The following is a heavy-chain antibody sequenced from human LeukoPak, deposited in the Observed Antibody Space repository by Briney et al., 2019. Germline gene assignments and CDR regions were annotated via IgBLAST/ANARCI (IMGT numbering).Heavy chain of an antibody. J-gene: IGHJ4*02. D-gene: IGHD1-1*01. CDR3: ARLWRAAIDY. V-gene: IGHV4-39*01. CDR2: VYYNGNT. Sequence: SETLSLTCTVSGASISSSSYYWGYFRQPPGKGLEWIGSVYYNGNTYYNPSLKSRATISADTPKNQFSLKLTSVTAADTAVYYCARLWRAAIDYGGQGTLVTVSS. CDR1: GASISSSSYY.